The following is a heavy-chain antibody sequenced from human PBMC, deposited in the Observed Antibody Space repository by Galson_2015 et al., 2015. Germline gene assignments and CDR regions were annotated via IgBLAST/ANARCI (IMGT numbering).Heavy chain of an antibody. CDR1: GLTFSSFG. V-gene: IGHV3-23*01. CDR3: AKVRSGYDYQGTDY. Sequence: SLRLSCAASGLTFSSFGMHWVRQAPGKGLEWVSGISGSAGSTYYADSVKGRFTISRDNSKNTLYLQMNSLRAEDTAVYYCAKVRSGYDYQGTDYWGHGTLVTVSS. D-gene: IGHD5-12*01. CDR2: ISGSAGST. J-gene: IGHJ4*01.